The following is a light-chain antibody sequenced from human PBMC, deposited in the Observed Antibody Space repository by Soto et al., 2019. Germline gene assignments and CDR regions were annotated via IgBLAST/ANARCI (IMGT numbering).Light chain of an antibody. CDR2: GSS. Sequence: EIVLTQSPGTLSLSPGERATLSCRASQSVSNSYLAWYQQKPGQAPRLLIYGSSSRATGSPDRFSGSGSGTDFTLTISRLEPEDFAVYYCQQYGGSPRTFGQGTKVEIK. J-gene: IGKJ1*01. CDR3: QQYGGSPRT. V-gene: IGKV3-20*01. CDR1: QSVSNSY.